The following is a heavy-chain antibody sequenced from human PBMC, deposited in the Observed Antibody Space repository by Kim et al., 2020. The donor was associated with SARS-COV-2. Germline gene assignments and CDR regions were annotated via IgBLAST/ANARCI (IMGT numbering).Heavy chain of an antibody. Sequence: GESLKMSCKGSGYSFGGYWIVWVRQVAGKGLEWMGIIYSHTSQSKYSPAFQGQVTMSVDKSINTAYLQWTSLKASDTAMYYCARFGAASFTLWWFDHWGQGTLVTVSS. J-gene: IGHJ5*02. V-gene: IGHV5-51*01. D-gene: IGHD3-16*01. CDR2: IYSHTSQS. CDR3: ARFGAASFTLWWFDH. CDR1: GYSFGGYW.